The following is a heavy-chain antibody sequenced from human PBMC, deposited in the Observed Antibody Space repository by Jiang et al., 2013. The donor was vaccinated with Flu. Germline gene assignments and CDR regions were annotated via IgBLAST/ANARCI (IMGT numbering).Heavy chain of an antibody. J-gene: IGHJ4*02. Sequence: SGAEVKKPGASVKVSCKASGYSFISYGISWVRQAPGQGLEWMGWISAYNGNTKYVQKFQGRVTMTTDTSTSTAYMELKSLRFDDTAVYYCQRSYYDSSGSFDYWGQGTLVTVSS. D-gene: IGHD3-22*01. CDR3: QRSYYDSSGSFDY. CDR2: ISAYNGNT. CDR1: GYSFISYG. V-gene: IGHV1-18*01.